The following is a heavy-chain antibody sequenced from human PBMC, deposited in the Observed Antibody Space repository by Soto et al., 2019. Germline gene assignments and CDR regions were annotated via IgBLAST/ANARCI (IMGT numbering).Heavy chain of an antibody. CDR3: AKYVTINRSPPDY. J-gene: IGHJ4*02. CDR1: GFTFSIYA. Sequence: VQLLESGGGLVQPGGSLRLSCAASGFTFSIYAMTWVRQAPGKGLEWVSVIGGSGVPTYYADSARGRFTISRDNSKNTLYLQMDSLRAEDTAVYYCAKYVTINRSPPDYRGQGTLVTVSS. D-gene: IGHD3-10*01. V-gene: IGHV3-23*01. CDR2: IGGSGVPT.